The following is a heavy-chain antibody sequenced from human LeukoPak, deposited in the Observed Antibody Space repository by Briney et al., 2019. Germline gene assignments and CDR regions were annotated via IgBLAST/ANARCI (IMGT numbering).Heavy chain of an antibody. V-gene: IGHV3-23*01. CDR3: AKDTGMYYDILTGLYYFDY. Sequence: PGGSLRLSCAASGFTFSSYAMSWVRQAPGKGLEWGPAISGSGGSTSFADSVKGRFTISRDNSKNTLYLQMNSVRAEDTAVYYCAKDTGMYYDILTGLYYFDYWGQGTLVTVSS. CDR1: GFTFSSYA. D-gene: IGHD3-9*01. CDR2: ISGSGGST. J-gene: IGHJ4*02.